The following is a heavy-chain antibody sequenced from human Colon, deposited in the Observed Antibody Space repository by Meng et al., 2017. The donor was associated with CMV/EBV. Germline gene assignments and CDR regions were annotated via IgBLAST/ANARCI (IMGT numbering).Heavy chain of an antibody. Sequence: QVQLWGSGGGVVQPGGSLRSSCLTSGFIFSHYSMQWVRQSPGKGLEWVAHIRFDGSQQFYVQSVKGRFTVSRHDPKNTLYLQMNDLRPEDTGVYYCATDHLWGMPNWGRGTLVTVSS. CDR3: ATDHLWGMPN. J-gene: IGHJ4*02. CDR2: IRFDGSQQ. V-gene: IGHV3-30*02. D-gene: IGHD3-3*02. CDR1: GFIFSHYS.